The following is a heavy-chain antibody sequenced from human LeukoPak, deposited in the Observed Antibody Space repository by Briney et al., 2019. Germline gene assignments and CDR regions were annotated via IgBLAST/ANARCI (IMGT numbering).Heavy chain of an antibody. CDR3: AKDRLNSGYGYVDY. V-gene: IGHV3-7*03. Sequence: GGSLRLSCAASGFTFSTSWMTWVRQAPGKELEWLGNINEDGSVINYVDSVKGRFTTSRDNAWNSLYLLIHSLRADDTAVYYCAKDRLNSGYGYVDYWGQGTLVTVSS. D-gene: IGHD5-12*01. CDR2: INEDGSVI. J-gene: IGHJ4*02. CDR1: GFTFSTSW.